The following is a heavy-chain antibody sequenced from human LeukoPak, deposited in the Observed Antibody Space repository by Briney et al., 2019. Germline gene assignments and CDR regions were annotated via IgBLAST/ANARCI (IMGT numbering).Heavy chain of an antibody. CDR1: GYSFTSYR. CDR2: IYPGDSDT. V-gene: IGHV5-51*01. J-gene: IGHJ5*02. CDR3: ARLKDGCSGGSCYEDNWFDP. D-gene: IGHD2-15*01. Sequence: GESLKISCKGSGYSFTSYRIGWVRQMPGKGLEWMGIIYPGDSDTRYSPSFQGQVTISVDKSISTAYLQWSSLKASDTAMYYCARLKDGCSGGSCYEDNWFDPWGQGTLVTVSS.